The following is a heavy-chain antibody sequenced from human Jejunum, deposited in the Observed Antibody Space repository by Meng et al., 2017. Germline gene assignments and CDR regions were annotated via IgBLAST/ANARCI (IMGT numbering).Heavy chain of an antibody. Sequence: QVQRGAAGPGLAKPSGTLSATSAVTGACITTDWWHWVRQPPGKGLEWIGEIWHSGSSNYNPSLRSRVTISVHKSKNQLSLELASLTAADTAVYYCARGATGTRPFDYWGQGTLVTVSS. D-gene: IGHD5-12*01. CDR3: ARGATGTRPFDY. J-gene: IGHJ4*02. CDR1: GACITTDW. V-gene: IGHV4-4*02. CDR2: IWHSGSS.